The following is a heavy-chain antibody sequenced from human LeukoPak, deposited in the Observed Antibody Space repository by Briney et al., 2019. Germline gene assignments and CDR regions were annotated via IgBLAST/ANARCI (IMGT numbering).Heavy chain of an antibody. D-gene: IGHD2-15*01. CDR2: ISTDGFTT. CDR1: GLAFSAYK. CDR3: VVGGSPGY. J-gene: IGHJ4*02. Sequence: GGSLRLSCAASGLAFSAYKMHWVRQAPRKGLVWVSRISTDGFTTDYADFVQGRFTASRDNTKNTWSLEMNSLRAEDTAVYYCVVGGSPGYWGQGTLVTVSS. V-gene: IGHV3-74*01.